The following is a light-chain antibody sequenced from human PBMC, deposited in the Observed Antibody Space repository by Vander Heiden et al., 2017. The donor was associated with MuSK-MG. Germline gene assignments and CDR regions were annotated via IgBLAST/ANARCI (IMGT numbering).Light chain of an antibody. CDR3: QQYDTSPWT. V-gene: IGKV4-1*01. CDR2: WAS. J-gene: IGKJ1*01. CDR1: QSLLYSSNNKNY. Sequence: IVITQSHDSLTVSRGERATIDCKSSQSLLYSSNNKNYLVWYQQKPGQPPKVLISWASTRESGVPDRFSGSGSETDFTLTINSLQAEDVGVYYCQQYDTSPWTFGQGTRVEIK.